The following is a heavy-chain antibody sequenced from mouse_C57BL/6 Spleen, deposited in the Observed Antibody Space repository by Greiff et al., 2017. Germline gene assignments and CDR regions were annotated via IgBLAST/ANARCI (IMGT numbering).Heavy chain of an antibody. CDR1: GYAFSSYW. CDR2: IYPGDGDT. V-gene: IGHV1-80*01. J-gene: IGHJ3*01. CDR3: ARGGQLRLLAY. D-gene: IGHD3-2*02. Sequence: LQESGAELVKPGASVKISCKASGYAFSSYWMNWVKQRPGKGLGWIGQIYPGDGDTNYNGKFKGKATLTADKSSSTAYMKLSSLTSEDSAVYFCARGGQLRLLAYWGQGTLVTVSA.